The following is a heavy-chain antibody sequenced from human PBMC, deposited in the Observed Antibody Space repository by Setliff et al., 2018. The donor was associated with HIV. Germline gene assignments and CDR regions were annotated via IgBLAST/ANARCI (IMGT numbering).Heavy chain of an antibody. D-gene: IGHD3-10*01. CDR1: GGSINSRDYS. CDR2: LPHSGVT. CDR3: ARSALLYATRGGWFDP. V-gene: IGHV4-39*01. J-gene: IGHJ5*02. Sequence: PSETLSLTCTVSGGSINSRDYSWGWIRQPPGKGLEWIVSLPHSGVTYYNPSLRSRVTTSVDTSKNQFSLKLRSVTAADTAVYYCARSALLYATRGGWFDPWGQGTLVTVSS.